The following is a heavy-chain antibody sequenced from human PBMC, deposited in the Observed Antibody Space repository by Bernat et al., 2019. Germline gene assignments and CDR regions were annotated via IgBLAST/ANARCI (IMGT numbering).Heavy chain of an antibody. D-gene: IGHD2-15*01. CDR1: GDTFSSYA. V-gene: IGHV1-69*01. J-gene: IGHJ4*02. Sequence: QVQLVQSGAEVKKPGSSVKVSCKASGDTFSSYAISWVRQAPGQGLEWMGGIIPIFGTANYTQKFQGRVTITADESTSTAYMELSSLRSEDTAVYYCARGDLGYCSGGSCYSSDYWGQGTLVTVSS. CDR2: IIPIFGTA. CDR3: ARGDLGYCSGGSCYSSDY.